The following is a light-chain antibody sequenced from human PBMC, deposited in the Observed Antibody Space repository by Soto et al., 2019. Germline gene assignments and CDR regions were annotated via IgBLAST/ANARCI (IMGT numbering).Light chain of an antibody. Sequence: DIQLTQSLSTLSAAVGDSVTITCRASQNIRNLLAWYQQKPGKAPKPLIYDASTLKTGVPSRFSGSGSGSEFNFTITGLQPDDFATYFCQQYNSYPWTFGQGTKVDIK. CDR3: QQYNSYPWT. J-gene: IGKJ1*01. V-gene: IGKV1-5*01. CDR2: DAS. CDR1: QNIRNL.